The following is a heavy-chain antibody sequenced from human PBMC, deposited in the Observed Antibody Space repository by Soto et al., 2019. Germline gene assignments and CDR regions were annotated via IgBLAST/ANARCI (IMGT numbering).Heavy chain of an antibody. D-gene: IGHD3-16*02. CDR1: GFSLSTSGVG. CDR3: AHRGVLGGVIVIPKYNWFDP. J-gene: IGHJ5*02. CDR2: IYWDDDK. Sequence: SGPTLVNPTQTLTLTCTFSGFSLSTSGVGVGWIRQPPGKALEWLALIYWDDDKRYSPSLKSRLTITKDTSKNQVVLTMTNMDPVDTATYYCAHRGVLGGVIVIPKYNWFDPWGQGTLVTVSS. V-gene: IGHV2-5*02.